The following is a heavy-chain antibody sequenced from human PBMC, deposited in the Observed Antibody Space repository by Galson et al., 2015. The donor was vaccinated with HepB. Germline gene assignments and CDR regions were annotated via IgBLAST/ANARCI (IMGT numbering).Heavy chain of an antibody. CDR3: ARDLSTAWELNVDAFDV. D-gene: IGHD1-26*01. V-gene: IGHV1-3*01. J-gene: IGHJ3*01. CDR1: GYTFTTYG. Sequence: SVKVSCKASGYTFTTYGIHWVRQAPGQRLEWMGWVNVGNGNTKYSQKFQGRVTITRDTSASTAYMDLRTLKSEDTAVYYCARDLSTAWELNVDAFDVWGQGTLVTVSS. CDR2: VNVGNGNT.